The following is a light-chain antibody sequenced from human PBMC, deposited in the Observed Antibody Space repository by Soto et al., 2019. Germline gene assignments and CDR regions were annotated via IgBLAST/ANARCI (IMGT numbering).Light chain of an antibody. Sequence: QSVLTQPPSASATPRQRVTISCSGSSSNIASRSVYWYQQLPGTAPKLLMYSTDLRPSGVPDRFSGSKSGTTASLAISGVQSEDEADYYCSTWDVSLNGWVFGGGTKLTVL. CDR2: STD. V-gene: IGLV1-44*01. J-gene: IGLJ3*02. CDR3: STWDVSLNGWV. CDR1: SSNIASRS.